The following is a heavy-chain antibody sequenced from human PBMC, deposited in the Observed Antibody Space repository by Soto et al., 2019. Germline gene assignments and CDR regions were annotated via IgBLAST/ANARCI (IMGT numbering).Heavy chain of an antibody. J-gene: IGHJ3*02. CDR1: GFSFINYN. CDR2: ITSSSSVI. Sequence: EAHLVQSGGGLVQPGGSLRLSCAASGFSFINYNINWVRQAPGKGLEWVSYITSSSSVIHYADSVRGRFTISRDNAKNLLYLQMNSLRAEDAAVYYCVARDAFDIWGQGTMVTVSS. V-gene: IGHV3-48*04. CDR3: VARDAFDI.